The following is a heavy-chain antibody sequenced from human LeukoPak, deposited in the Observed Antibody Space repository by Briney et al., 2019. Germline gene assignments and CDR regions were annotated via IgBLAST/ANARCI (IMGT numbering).Heavy chain of an antibody. CDR1: GYTLTELS. J-gene: IGHJ5*02. Sequence: ASVKVSCKVSGYTLTELSMHWVRQAPGKGLEWMGGFDPEDGETIYAQKFQGRVTMTRDTSISTAYMELSRLRSDDTAVYYCARSLLWFGEESSGWFDPWGQGTLVTVSS. CDR2: FDPEDGET. D-gene: IGHD3-10*01. V-gene: IGHV1-24*01. CDR3: ARSLLWFGEESSGWFDP.